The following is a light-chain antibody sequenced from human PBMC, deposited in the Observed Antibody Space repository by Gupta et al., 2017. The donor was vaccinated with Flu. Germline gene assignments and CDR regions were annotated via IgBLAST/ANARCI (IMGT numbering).Light chain of an antibody. CDR2: INN. V-gene: IGLV1-44*01. Sequence: QSVLTQPPSASGTPGQRVTISCSASSPNIGSNSVNWYQQIPGTSPNLLIYINNQRPSGFPDRFSGSKSGTSASLAISGLQAEDEADYYCATWDDSRNSPVFGGGTKLTVL. CDR1: SPNIGSNS. CDR3: ATWDDSRNSPV. J-gene: IGLJ3*02.